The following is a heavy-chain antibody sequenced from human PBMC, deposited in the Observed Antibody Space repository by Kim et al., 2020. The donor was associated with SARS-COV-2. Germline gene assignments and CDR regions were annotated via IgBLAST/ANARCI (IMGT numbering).Heavy chain of an antibody. CDR3: ARDLFYDILTGYYTGVYNWFDP. CDR1: GYTFTSYG. J-gene: IGHJ5*02. Sequence: ASVKVSCKASGYTFTSYGISWVRQAPGQGLEWMGWISAYNGNTNYAQKLQGRVTMTTDTSTSTAYMELRSLRSDDTAVYYCARDLFYDILTGYYTGVYNWFDPWGQGTLVTVSS. D-gene: IGHD3-9*01. V-gene: IGHV1-18*01. CDR2: ISAYNGNT.